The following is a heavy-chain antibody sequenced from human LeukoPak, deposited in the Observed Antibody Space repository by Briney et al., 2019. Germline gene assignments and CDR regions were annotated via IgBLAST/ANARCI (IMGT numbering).Heavy chain of an antibody. Sequence: GGSLRLSCAASGFTFSSYAMHWVSQAPGKGLEYDSAISSNGGTTYYANSVKGRFTISRDNSKNTLYLQMGSLRAEDMAVYYCARDGEYCGGDCSPRWYFDLWGRGTLVTVSS. J-gene: IGHJ2*01. CDR2: ISSNGGTT. D-gene: IGHD2-21*02. CDR1: GFTFSSYA. CDR3: ARDGEYCGGDCSPRWYFDL. V-gene: IGHV3-64*01.